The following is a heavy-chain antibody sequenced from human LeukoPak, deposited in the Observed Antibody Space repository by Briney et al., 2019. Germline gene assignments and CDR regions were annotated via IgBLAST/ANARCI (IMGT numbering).Heavy chain of an antibody. J-gene: IGHJ6*02. CDR2: IYDSGT. CDR1: GGSISSDGYY. CDR3: ARGHRSSSAYHCNAMDV. D-gene: IGHD2-15*01. V-gene: IGHV4-31*03. Sequence: SETLSLTCNVSGGSISSDGYYWSWIRQHPGKGLEWIGYIYDSGTYYNPSLESRVIISVDTTKNQFSLMLSSVTAADTAVYYCARGHRSSSAYHCNAMDVWGQGTTATVSS.